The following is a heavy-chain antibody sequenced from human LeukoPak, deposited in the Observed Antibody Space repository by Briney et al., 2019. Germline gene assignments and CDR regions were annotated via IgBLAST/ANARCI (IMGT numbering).Heavy chain of an antibody. J-gene: IGHJ6*02. V-gene: IGHV4-61*08. CDR2: IYYIRST. Sequence: SQTLALTCTVPGGSISSGDYYWSWIRPPPGKGLEWIVYIYYIRSTNYNPSLKSRVTISVDTSKNQFSLKLGSVTAEDTAVYYCARALSVTTLGYYYGMDVWGQGTTVTVSS. CDR1: GGSISSGDYY. CDR3: ARALSVTTLGYYYGMDV. D-gene: IGHD4-17*01.